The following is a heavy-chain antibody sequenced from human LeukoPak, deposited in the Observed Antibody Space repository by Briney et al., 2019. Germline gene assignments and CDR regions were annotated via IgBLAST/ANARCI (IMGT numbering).Heavy chain of an antibody. CDR2: ISGSGGST. V-gene: IGHV3-23*01. Sequence: GGSLRLSCAASGFTFSSHAMSWVRQAPGKGLEWVSAISGSGGSTYYADSVKGRFTISRDNSKNTLYLQMNSLRAEDTAVYYCAKTSDFRTYYFDYWGQGTLVTVSS. J-gene: IGHJ4*02. D-gene: IGHD3-3*01. CDR3: AKTSDFRTYYFDY. CDR1: GFTFSSHA.